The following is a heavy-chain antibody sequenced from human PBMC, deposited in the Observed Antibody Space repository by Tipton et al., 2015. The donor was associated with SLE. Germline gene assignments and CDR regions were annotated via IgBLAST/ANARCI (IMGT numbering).Heavy chain of an antibody. V-gene: IGHV4-39*06. CDR3: ARHVVRRYGDAFDI. CDR2: ISYSGST. CDR1: GDLISHSNYY. J-gene: IGHJ3*02. D-gene: IGHD3-10*01. Sequence: TLSLTCTVSGDLISHSNYYWGWIRQPPGKGLEWIASISYSGSTFYNPSLASRVTISVDTSKNQVPLRLSSVTAADTAVYYCARHVVRRYGDAFDIWGQGTMVTVPS.